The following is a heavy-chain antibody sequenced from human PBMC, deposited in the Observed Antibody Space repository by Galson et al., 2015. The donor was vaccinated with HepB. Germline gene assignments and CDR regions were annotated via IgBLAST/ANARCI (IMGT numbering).Heavy chain of an antibody. Sequence: SVKVSCKASGGTFSSYAISWVRQAPGQGLEWMGGIIPMFGRANYAEKFQGRVTITADESTRTAYMELSSLRSGDTAVYYCARGKNYFDTSGTNVPGLVDAFDFWGQGTMVTVSS. V-gene: IGHV1-69*13. CDR3: ARGKNYFDTSGTNVPGLVDAFDF. J-gene: IGHJ3*01. CDR2: IIPMFGRA. CDR1: GGTFSSYA. D-gene: IGHD3-22*01.